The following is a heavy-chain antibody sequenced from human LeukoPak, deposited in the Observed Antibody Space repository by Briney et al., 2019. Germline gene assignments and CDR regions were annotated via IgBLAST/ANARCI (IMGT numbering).Heavy chain of an antibody. V-gene: IGHV3-48*03. CDR2: ISSSGSTI. CDR3: AELGITMIGGV. D-gene: IGHD3-10*02. Sequence: GGSLRLSCAASGFTFSSYEMNWVRQAPGKGLEWVPYISSSGSTIYYADSVKGRFTISRDNAKNSLYLQMNSLRAEDTAVYCCAELGITMIGGVWGKGTTVTISS. J-gene: IGHJ6*04. CDR1: GFTFSSYE.